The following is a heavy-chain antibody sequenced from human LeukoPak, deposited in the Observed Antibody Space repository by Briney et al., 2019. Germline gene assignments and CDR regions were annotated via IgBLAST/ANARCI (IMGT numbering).Heavy chain of an antibody. V-gene: IGHV3-23*01. J-gene: IGHJ4*02. CDR1: GFTVSSNY. CDR2: ISGSGGST. Sequence: GGSLRLSCAASGFTVSSNYMSWVRQAPGKGLEWVSAISGSGGSTYHADSVKGRFTISRDNSKNTLYLQMNSLRAEDTAVYYCAKDTGLLWFGEFPTDYFDYWGQGTLVTVSS. D-gene: IGHD3-10*01. CDR3: AKDTGLLWFGEFPTDYFDY.